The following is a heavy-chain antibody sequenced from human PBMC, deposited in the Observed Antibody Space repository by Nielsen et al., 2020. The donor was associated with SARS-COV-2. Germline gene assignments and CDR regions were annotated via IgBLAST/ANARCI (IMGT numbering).Heavy chain of an antibody. V-gene: IGHV3-23*01. Sequence: GESLKISCAASGFTFSSYAMSWARQAPGKGLEWVSAISGSGGSTYYADSVKGRFTISRDNSKNTLYLQMNSLRAEDTAVYYCARGRFGEFADYWGQGTLVTVSS. CDR1: GFTFSSYA. J-gene: IGHJ4*02. CDR2: ISGSGGST. CDR3: ARGRFGEFADY. D-gene: IGHD3-10*01.